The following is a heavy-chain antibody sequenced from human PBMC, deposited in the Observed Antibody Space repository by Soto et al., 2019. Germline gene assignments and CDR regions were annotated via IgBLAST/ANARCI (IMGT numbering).Heavy chain of an antibody. CDR3: SKLGQYSTSAGQLDY. D-gene: IGHD6-6*01. CDR1: GYTFTDYY. J-gene: IGHJ4*02. CDR2: INPNSGGT. V-gene: IGHV1-2*02. Sequence: ASVKVSCKASGYTFTDYYIHWLRQAPGQGLVWMGWINPNSGGTNSAQNFQGRVTMTRDTSISTAYMELSRLRSDDTAVYFCSKLGQYSTSAGQLDYWGQGTLVTVSS.